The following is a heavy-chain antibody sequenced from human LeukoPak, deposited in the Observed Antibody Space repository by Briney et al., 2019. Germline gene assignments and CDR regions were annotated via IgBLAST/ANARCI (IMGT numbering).Heavy chain of an antibody. CDR1: GYSISSGYY. D-gene: IGHD1-14*01. CDR3: ARVILYREPNAFDI. J-gene: IGHJ3*02. Sequence: PSETLSLTCTVSGYSISSGYYWGWIRQPPGKGLEWIGSIYHSGSTYYNPSLKSRVTISVDTSKNQFSLKLSSVTAADTAVYYCARVILYREPNAFDIWGQGTMVTVSS. V-gene: IGHV4-38-2*02. CDR2: IYHSGST.